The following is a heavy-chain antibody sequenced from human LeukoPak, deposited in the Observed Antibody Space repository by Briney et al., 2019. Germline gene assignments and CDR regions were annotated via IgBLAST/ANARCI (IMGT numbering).Heavy chain of an antibody. CDR1: GYTFTSYG. CDR2: IGAYNGNT. V-gene: IGHV1-18*01. D-gene: IGHD5-24*01. J-gene: IGHJ3*02. CDR3: ARDWGRDGYNFDAFDI. Sequence: WASVKVSCKASGYTFTSYGISWVRQAPGQGLEWVGWIGAYNGNTNYAQKLQSRVTMTTNTSTSTAYMELRSLRTDDTAVYYCARDWGRDGYNFDAFDIWGQGTMVTVSS.